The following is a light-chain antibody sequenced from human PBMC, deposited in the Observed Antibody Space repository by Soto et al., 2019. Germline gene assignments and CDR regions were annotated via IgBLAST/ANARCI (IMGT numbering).Light chain of an antibody. CDR3: QQRSNWPPYT. CDR1: QSVSTY. CDR2: DAS. J-gene: IGKJ2*01. Sequence: EIVLTQSPGTLSLSPGERATLSCRASQSVSTYLAWYQQKPGQAPRLLIYDASNRATGIPARFSGSGSGTDFTLTISSPEPEDFADYYCQQRSNWPPYTFGQGTKLAIK. V-gene: IGKV3-11*01.